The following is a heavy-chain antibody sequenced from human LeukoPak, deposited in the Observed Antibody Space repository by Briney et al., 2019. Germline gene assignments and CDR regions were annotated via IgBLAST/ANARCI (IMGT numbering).Heavy chain of an antibody. CDR1: GGSISSGSYY. Sequence: SETLSVTCTVSGGSISSGSYYWSWIRQPAGKGLEWIGRNYTCGSTNYNPSLKSRVTISVDTSKNQFSLKLSSVTAADTAVYYCARDPRYDILTGYYSSGWYFDLWGRGTLVTVSS. V-gene: IGHV4-61*02. D-gene: IGHD3-9*01. J-gene: IGHJ2*01. CDR3: ARDPRYDILTGYYSSGWYFDL. CDR2: NYTCGST.